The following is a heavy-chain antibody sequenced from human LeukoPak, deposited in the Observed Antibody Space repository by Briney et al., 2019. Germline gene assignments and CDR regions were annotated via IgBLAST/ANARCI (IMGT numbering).Heavy chain of an antibody. Sequence: PGGSLRLSCAASGFTFSSYEMNWVRQAPGKGLEWVSYISSSGSTIYYADSVKGRFTISRDNAKNSLYLQMNSLRAEDTAVYYCARSSLWFGEYDYWGQGTLVTVSS. CDR1: GFTFSSYE. CDR2: ISSSGSTI. D-gene: IGHD3-10*01. CDR3: ARSSLWFGEYDY. V-gene: IGHV3-48*03. J-gene: IGHJ4*02.